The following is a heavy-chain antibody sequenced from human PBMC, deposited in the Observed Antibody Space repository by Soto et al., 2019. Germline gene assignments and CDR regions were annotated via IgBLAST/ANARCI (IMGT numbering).Heavy chain of an antibody. CDR1: GFTFSSYA. Sequence: QEQLVESGGGVVQPGGSLRLSCTASGFTFSSYAIHWVRQAPGKGLEWVAVISYDGSHKYYADAVKGRFTISRDNSKNTLYRQMTSLRAEATAVYYCARDLRNRGESYVRNMDVWGQGTTVTVAS. V-gene: IGHV3-30-3*01. CDR3: ARDLRNRGESYVRNMDV. CDR2: ISYDGSHK. J-gene: IGHJ6*02. D-gene: IGHD7-27*01.